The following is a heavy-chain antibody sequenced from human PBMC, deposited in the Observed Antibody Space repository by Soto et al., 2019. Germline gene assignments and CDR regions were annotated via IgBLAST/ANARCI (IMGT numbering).Heavy chain of an antibody. CDR3: ATGRYYYYYGMDV. CDR1: GYTFTSYG. Sequence: ASVKVSCKASGYTFTSYGISWVRQAPGKGLEWMGGFDPEDGETIYAQKFQGRVTMTEDTSTDTAYMELSSLRSEDTAVYYCATGRYYYYYGMDVWGQGTTVTVSS. J-gene: IGHJ6*02. CDR2: FDPEDGET. V-gene: IGHV1-24*01.